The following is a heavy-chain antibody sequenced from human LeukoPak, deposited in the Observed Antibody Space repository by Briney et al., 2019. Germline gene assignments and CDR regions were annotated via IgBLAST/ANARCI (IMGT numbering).Heavy chain of an antibody. CDR2: INHSGNT. D-gene: IGHD2-21*01. CDR3: ARARGFFANYFDS. CDR1: GGSISSGSYY. Sequence: PSETLSLTCTVSGGSISSGSYYWSWIRQPPGKGLEWIGEINHSGNTNYNPSLKSRVTMSIDTSKDQFSLRLTSVTAADTTVYYCARARGFFANYFDSWGQGTLVTVSS. V-gene: IGHV4-39*07. J-gene: IGHJ4*02.